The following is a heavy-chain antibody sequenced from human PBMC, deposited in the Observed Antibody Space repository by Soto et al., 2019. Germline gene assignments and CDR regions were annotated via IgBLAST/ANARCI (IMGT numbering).Heavy chain of an antibody. CDR2: INPSGGST. CDR1: GYTFTSYY. Sequence: GASVKVSCKASGYTFTSYYMHWVRQAPGQGLEWMGIINPSGGSTSYAQKFQGRVTMTRDTSTSTVYMELSSLRSEDTAVYYCARGQVEGFWSGYTRNYYYGMDVWGQGTTVTVS. D-gene: IGHD3-3*01. J-gene: IGHJ6*02. CDR3: ARGQVEGFWSGYTRNYYYGMDV. V-gene: IGHV1-46*01.